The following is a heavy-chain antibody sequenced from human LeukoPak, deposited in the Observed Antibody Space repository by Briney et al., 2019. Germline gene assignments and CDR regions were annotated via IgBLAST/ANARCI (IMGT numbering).Heavy chain of an antibody. J-gene: IGHJ6*02. CDR2: IYDSGST. V-gene: IGHV4-61*01. CDR1: GGSVSSGTYY. CDR3: AGSSMVRGMHNYYGMDV. D-gene: IGHD3-10*01. Sequence: SETLSLTCSVSGGSVSSGTYYWSWVRQPPGKGLEWIGFIYDSGSTNYNPSLKSRLTISVDTSKNQFSLKLSSVTAADTAVYYCAGSSMVRGMHNYYGMDVWGQGTTVTVSS.